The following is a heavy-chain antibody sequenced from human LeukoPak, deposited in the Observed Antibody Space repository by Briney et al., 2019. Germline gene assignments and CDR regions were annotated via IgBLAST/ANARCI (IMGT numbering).Heavy chain of an antibody. D-gene: IGHD2-15*01. Sequence: SETLSLTCTVSGGSISSGSYWWSWIRQHPEKGLEWIGYVYYSGSTYYNPSLKSRVSISVDTSKNQLSLTLTSVTAADTAVYYCARGHRSSSAYHCNAMDVWGQGTTVTVSS. CDR3: ARGHRSSSAYHCNAMDV. CDR2: VYYSGST. V-gene: IGHV4-31*03. CDR1: GGSISSGSYW. J-gene: IGHJ6*02.